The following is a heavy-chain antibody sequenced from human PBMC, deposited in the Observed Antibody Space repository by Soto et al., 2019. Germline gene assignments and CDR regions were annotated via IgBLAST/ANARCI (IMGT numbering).Heavy chain of an antibody. V-gene: IGHV1-18*01. CDR3: ARDYPVKSGYPDY. J-gene: IGHJ4*02. CDR2: ISAYNGNT. CDR1: GYTFTSYD. Sequence: ASVKDSCKASGYTFTSYDIRWVRQAPGQRLEWMGWISAYNGNTNYAQKLQGRVTMTTDTSTSTAYMELRSLRSDDTAVYYCARDYPVKSGYPDYWGQGTLVTVSS. D-gene: IGHD3-3*01.